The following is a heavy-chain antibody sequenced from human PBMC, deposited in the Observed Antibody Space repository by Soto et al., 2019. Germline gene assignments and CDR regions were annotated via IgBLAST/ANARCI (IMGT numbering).Heavy chain of an antibody. CDR2: IKEDGSEA. Sequence: RLSCAASGFVFRVYWMSWVRQAPGKGLEWVANIKEDGSEANYVDSVKGRFAVSRDKDTLYLQLNSLTPEDTAVYYCARSRRQWFGGTLSYYFDFWGHGTLVTVSS. D-gene: IGHD3-10*01. CDR1: GFVFRVYW. CDR3: ARSRRQWFGGTLSYYFDF. V-gene: IGHV3-7*01. J-gene: IGHJ4*01.